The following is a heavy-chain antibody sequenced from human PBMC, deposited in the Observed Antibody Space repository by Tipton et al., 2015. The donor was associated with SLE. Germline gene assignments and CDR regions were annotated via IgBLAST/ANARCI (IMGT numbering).Heavy chain of an antibody. CDR2: ISSSSSTI. J-gene: IGHJ4*02. CDR1: GFTFSSYS. Sequence: SLRLSCAASGFTFSSYSMNWVRQAPGKGLEWVSYISSSSSTIYYADSVKGRFTISRDNAKNSLYLQMNSLRAEDTAVYYCAKLETFPITMVRGVTFWGQGTLVTVSS. CDR3: AKLETFPITMVRGVTF. D-gene: IGHD3-10*01. V-gene: IGHV3-48*01.